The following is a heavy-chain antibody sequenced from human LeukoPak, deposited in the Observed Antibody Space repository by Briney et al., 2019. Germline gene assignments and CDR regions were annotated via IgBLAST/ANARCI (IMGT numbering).Heavy chain of an antibody. D-gene: IGHD6-19*01. Sequence: SQTLSLTCAISGDSVSSTSALCNWIRQSPSRGLEWLGRTYYRSKWYSDYALSVKSRITINPDSSKNQFSLQLNSVTPEDTAVYYCARALIAVAGLSAFDVWGQGTKVTVSS. CDR3: ARALIAVAGLSAFDV. CDR1: GDSVSSTSAL. V-gene: IGHV6-1*01. J-gene: IGHJ3*01. CDR2: TYYRSKWYS.